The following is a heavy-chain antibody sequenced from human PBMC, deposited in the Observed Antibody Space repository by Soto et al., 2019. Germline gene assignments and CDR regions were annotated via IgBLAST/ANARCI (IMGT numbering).Heavy chain of an antibody. J-gene: IGHJ6*02. CDR3: ARDHANYDFWSGYYYLYYYGMDV. D-gene: IGHD3-3*01. CDR1: GFSLSDYW. CDR2: ISVDGRDT. Sequence: SLRLSCAASGFSLSDYWMHWVRQVPGKGLLWVSRISVDGRDTTYADSVKGRFTISRDNAKNTLYLQMDSLRAEDTAVYYCARDHANYDFWSGYYYLYYYGMDVWGQGTTVTVSS. V-gene: IGHV3-74*03.